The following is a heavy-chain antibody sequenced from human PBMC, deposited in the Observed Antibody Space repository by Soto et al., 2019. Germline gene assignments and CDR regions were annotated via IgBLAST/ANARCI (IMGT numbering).Heavy chain of an antibody. Sequence: GESLRTWCKGPGDRFTTYCVVWVPQMPGKGLEWMGIVYPGDSEARYSPSFRGQVTFSADKSINTAYLLWRGLRASDNAIYYCARLGGPTAGVDYWGQGTMVTVSS. J-gene: IGHJ4*02. V-gene: IGHV5-51*01. D-gene: IGHD1-1*01. CDR1: GDRFTTYC. CDR3: ARLGGPTAGVDY. CDR2: VYPGDSEA.